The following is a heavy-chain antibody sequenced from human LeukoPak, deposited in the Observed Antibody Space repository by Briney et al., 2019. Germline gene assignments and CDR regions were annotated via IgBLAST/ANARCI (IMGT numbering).Heavy chain of an antibody. CDR3: ARGPVEMATIQYYFDY. CDR2: INSDGSST. J-gene: IGHJ4*02. D-gene: IGHD5-24*01. V-gene: IGHV3-74*01. CDR1: GFTFSSYW. Sequence: GGSLRLSCAASGFTFSSYWMHWVRQAPGKGLVWVSRINSDGSSTSYADSVKGRFTISRDNAKNTLYLQMNSLRAEDTAVYYCARGPVEMATIQYYFDYWGQGTLVTVSS.